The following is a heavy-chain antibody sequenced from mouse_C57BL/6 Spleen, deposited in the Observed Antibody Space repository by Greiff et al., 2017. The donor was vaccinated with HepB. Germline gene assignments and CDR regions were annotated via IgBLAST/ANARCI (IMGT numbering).Heavy chain of an antibody. D-gene: IGHD1-1*01. CDR2: IDPENGDT. CDR1: GFNIKDDY. CDR3: TTRIITTVLDDY. V-gene: IGHV14-4*01. J-gene: IGHJ2*01. Sequence: VHVKQSGAELVRPGASVKLSCTASGFNIKDDYMHWVKQRPEQGLEWIGWIDPENGDTEYASKFQGKATITADTSSNTPDLQLSSLTSEDTAAYYCTTRIITTVLDDYWGQGTTLTVSS.